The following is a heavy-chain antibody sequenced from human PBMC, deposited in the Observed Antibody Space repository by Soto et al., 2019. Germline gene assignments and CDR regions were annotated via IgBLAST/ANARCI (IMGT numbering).Heavy chain of an antibody. CDR2: IYYSGST. Sequence: ASETLSLTCTVSGGSISSGDYYWSWIRQPPGKGLEWIGYIYYSGSTYYNPSLKSLVTISVDTSKNQFSLKLSSVTAADTAVYYCARVSLDILTRYGMDVGGQGTTVTVSS. V-gene: IGHV4-30-4*01. J-gene: IGHJ6*02. CDR3: ARVSLDILTRYGMDV. D-gene: IGHD3-9*01. CDR1: GGSISSGDYY.